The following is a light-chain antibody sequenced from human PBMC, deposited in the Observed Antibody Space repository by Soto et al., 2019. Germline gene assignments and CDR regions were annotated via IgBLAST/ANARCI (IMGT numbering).Light chain of an antibody. V-gene: IGKV3-11*01. J-gene: IGKJ3*01. CDR3: QQRSNWPKFT. Sequence: EIVLTQSPGTLSLSPGERATLSCRASQSVDTSLAWYRQRPGQAPRLLIYDASNRATGIPARFSGSGSGTDFTLTITSLEPEGFAVYYCQQRSNWPKFTFGPGTKVD. CDR2: DAS. CDR1: QSVDTS.